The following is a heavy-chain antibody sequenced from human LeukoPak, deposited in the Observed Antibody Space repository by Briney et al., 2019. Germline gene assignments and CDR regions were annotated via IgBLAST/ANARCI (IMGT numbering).Heavy chain of an antibody. J-gene: IGHJ5*02. D-gene: IGHD2-21*01. Sequence: ASVKVSCKSSGYSFTDYYMHWVRQAPGQGLEWMGWINPNSGGTSSAQKFQGRVTMTRDTSITTVYMEMSWLTSDDTAIYYCARADRLHGGPYLIGPWGQGTLVTVSS. V-gene: IGHV1-2*02. CDR2: INPNSGGT. CDR1: GYSFTDYY. CDR3: ARADRLHGGPYLIGP.